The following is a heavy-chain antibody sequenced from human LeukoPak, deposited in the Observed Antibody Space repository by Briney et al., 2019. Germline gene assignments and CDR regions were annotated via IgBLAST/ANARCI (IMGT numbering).Heavy chain of an antibody. Sequence: SQTLSLTCAISGDSVSSILTTWNWIRQSPSRGLEWLGRTYYRSKWLNDYEVSVKSRITINPDTSKNQFSLQLNSVTPEDTAVYYCARALSGRFDYWGQGTLVTVSS. J-gene: IGHJ4*02. CDR2: TYYRSKWLN. CDR1: GDSVSSILTT. D-gene: IGHD1-26*01. V-gene: IGHV6-1*01. CDR3: ARALSGRFDY.